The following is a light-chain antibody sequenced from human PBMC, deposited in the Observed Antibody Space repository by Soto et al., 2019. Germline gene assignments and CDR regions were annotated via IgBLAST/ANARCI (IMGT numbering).Light chain of an antibody. CDR2: KAS. V-gene: IGKV1-5*03. CDR3: QQYNSYSSWT. CDR1: QSISSW. J-gene: IGKJ1*01. Sequence: DIQMTQSPSTLSASVGDRVTITCRASQSISSWLAWYQQKPGKAPKLLIYKASSVESGVASRFSGSGSGTEFTLTISSLQPDDFATYYCQQYNSYSSWTFGQGTKVDIK.